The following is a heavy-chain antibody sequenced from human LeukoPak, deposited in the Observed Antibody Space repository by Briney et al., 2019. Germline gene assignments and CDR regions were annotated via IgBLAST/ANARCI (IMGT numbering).Heavy chain of an antibody. CDR2: IKEDGSEK. Sequence: AWALRLSCLGSEFILGSYWMSWVRQAPGNRREWVGNIKEDGSEKYYVDTVKGRFPVIRDNDKNSLYLQMNRMRAEDTAMYFCARGYKSEPPAKYGMDVWGRGTTVIASS. V-gene: IGHV3-7*01. CDR3: ARGYKSEPPAKYGMDV. D-gene: IGHD5-12*01. J-gene: IGHJ6*02. CDR1: EFILGSYW.